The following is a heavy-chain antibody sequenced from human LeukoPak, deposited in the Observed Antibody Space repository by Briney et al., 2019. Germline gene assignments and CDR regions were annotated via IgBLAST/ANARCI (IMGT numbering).Heavy chain of an antibody. CDR3: AKKRDAFDI. V-gene: IGHV3-7*03. CDR1: GFNFNNYW. Sequence: GGSLRLSCAASGFNFNNYWMSWLRQAPGKGLEWVANIKDDGSEEYYVDSVKGRFTIVRDNAYNSLYLHMNSLRAEDTAVYYCAKKRDAFDIWGQGTVVTVSS. CDR2: IKDDGSEE. J-gene: IGHJ3*02. D-gene: IGHD5-24*01.